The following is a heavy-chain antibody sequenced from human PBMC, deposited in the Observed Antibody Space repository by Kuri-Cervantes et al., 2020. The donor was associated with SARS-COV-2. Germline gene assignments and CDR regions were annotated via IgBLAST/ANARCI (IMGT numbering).Heavy chain of an antibody. Sequence: LSLTCAAAGFTLRRYSMTLVRQAPGKGLEWVSTITGSGVTTDYADSVRGRFTISRDNSKNTLYLHMTSLTAEDTAVYYCAKNLQQLLLSRFEYLGQGVLVTVSS. J-gene: IGHJ4*02. CDR3: AKNLQQLLLSRFEY. D-gene: IGHD1/OR15-1a*01. V-gene: IGHV3-23*01. CDR1: GFTLRRYS. CDR2: ITGSGVTT.